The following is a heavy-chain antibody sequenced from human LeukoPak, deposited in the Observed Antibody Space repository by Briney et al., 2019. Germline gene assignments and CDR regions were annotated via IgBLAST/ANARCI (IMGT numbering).Heavy chain of an antibody. CDR3: ARDHPLGRFLEWLPPDHNWFDP. V-gene: IGHV1-69*13. CDR1: GGTFSSYA. CDR2: IIPIFGTA. Sequence: ASVKVSCKASGGTFSSYAISWVRQAPGQGLEWMGGIIPIFGTANYAQKFQGRVTITADESTSTAYMELSSLRSEDTAVYYRARDHPLGRFLEWLPPDHNWFDPWGQGTLVTVSS. J-gene: IGHJ5*02. D-gene: IGHD3-3*01.